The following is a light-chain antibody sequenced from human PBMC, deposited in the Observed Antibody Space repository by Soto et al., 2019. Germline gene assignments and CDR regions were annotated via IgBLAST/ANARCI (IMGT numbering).Light chain of an antibody. CDR2: GAS. CDR3: QQYGSSPFT. CDR1: QSVSSSY. J-gene: IGKJ3*01. V-gene: IGKV3-20*01. Sequence: EIVLTQSPGTLSLSPGERATLSCRASQSVSSSYLAWYQQKPGQAPRLLIYGASSRATGIPDRFSGSGSGTDCTLTISRLEPEDFAVYYCQQYGSSPFTVGPGTNVDIK.